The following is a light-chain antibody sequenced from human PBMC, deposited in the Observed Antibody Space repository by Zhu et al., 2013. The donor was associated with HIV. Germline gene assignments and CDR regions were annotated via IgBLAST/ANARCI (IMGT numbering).Light chain of an antibody. CDR1: TSDVGGYNY. V-gene: IGLV2-14*01. Sequence: QSALTQPASVSGSPGQSITISCTETTSDVGGYNYVSWYQQHPGKAPKLMIYEVSNRPSGVSNRFSGSKSGNTASLTISGLQAEDEADYYCSSYTSSSAWVFGGGTNLTVL. CDR3: SSYTSSSAWV. CDR2: EVS. J-gene: IGLJ3*02.